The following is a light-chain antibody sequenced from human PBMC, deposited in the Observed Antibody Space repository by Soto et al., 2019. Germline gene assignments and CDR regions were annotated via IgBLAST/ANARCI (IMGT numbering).Light chain of an antibody. V-gene: IGKV1-5*03. CDR1: QSIDTW. CDR2: KAS. CDR3: QQYKSYRA. J-gene: IGKJ1*01. Sequence: DIQMTQSPSTLSASVGDRVTITCRASQSIDTWLAWHQQKPGKAPKLLISKASSLESGVPSRFSGSGSGTEFTLTICSLQPDDFATYYCQQYKSYRAFDQGTKVE.